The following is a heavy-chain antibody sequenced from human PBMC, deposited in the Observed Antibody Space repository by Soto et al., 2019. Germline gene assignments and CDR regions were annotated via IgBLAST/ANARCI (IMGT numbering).Heavy chain of an antibody. D-gene: IGHD2-15*01. J-gene: IGHJ3*02. V-gene: IGHV1-69*01. CDR3: ARDRYYCSGGSGYRGGAFDI. CDR1: GGTCSSYA. CDR2: IIPIFGTA. Sequence: SVKVYCKASGGTCSSYAISWVRQAPGQGLEWMGGIIPIFGTANYAQKFQVRVTITADESTSTAYMELSSLRSEDAAVYYCARDRYYCSGGSGYRGGAFDIWGQGTMVTVSS.